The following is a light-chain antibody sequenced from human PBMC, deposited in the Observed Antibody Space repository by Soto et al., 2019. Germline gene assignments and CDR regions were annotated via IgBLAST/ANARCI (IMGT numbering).Light chain of an antibody. CDR1: QGISRS. Sequence: DIQMTQSPSTLSASVGDSVTITCRASQGISRSLAWYQQKPGKAPKFLIYDASSLESGVPSRFSGSGSGTEFTLTISSLQPDDFATYYCQQYNSSSPTFGQGTKVDIK. CDR3: QQYNSSSPT. CDR2: DAS. J-gene: IGKJ1*01. V-gene: IGKV1-5*01.